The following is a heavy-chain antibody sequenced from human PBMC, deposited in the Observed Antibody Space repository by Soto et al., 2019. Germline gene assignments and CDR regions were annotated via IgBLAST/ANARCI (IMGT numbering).Heavy chain of an antibody. V-gene: IGHV1-58*01. CDR1: GFTFTSSA. D-gene: IGHD3-22*01. CDR3: AVDEPYYYDSGYFDY. Sequence: VASVKVSCKASGFTFTSSAVQWVRQARGQRLEWIGWIVVGSGNTNYAQKFQERVTITRDMSTSTAYMELSSLRSEDTAVYYCAVDEPYYYDSGYFDYWGQGTLVTVSS. J-gene: IGHJ4*02. CDR2: IVVGSGNT.